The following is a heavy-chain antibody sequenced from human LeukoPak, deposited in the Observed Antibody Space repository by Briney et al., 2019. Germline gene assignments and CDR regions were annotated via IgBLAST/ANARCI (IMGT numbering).Heavy chain of an antibody. D-gene: IGHD3-16*01. J-gene: IGHJ4*02. CDR1: GYTFTSYY. CDR2: INPISGGT. V-gene: IGHV1-2*02. CDR3: ARLGSLGVTLVWGGPSRTTIDY. Sequence: ASVKVSCKASGYTFTSYYIHWVRQAPGQGPEWLGWINPISGGTDYAQKFQGRVTMTRDTSTNTAYMELTSLRSDDTAVYYCARLGSLGVTLVWGGPSRTTIDYWGQGTLVTVSS.